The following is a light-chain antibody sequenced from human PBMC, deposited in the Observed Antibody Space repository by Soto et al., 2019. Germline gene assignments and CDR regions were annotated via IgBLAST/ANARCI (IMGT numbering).Light chain of an antibody. V-gene: IGKV1-39*01. CDR3: QQSYSTPT. CDR1: QSISSY. Sequence: DIQMTQSPSSLSASVGDRVTITFRASQSISSYLSWYQQKPGKAPKLLIYAASSLQSGVPSRFSGSESGTDFTLTISSLQPEDFATYYCQQSYSTPTFGQGTRLEIK. J-gene: IGKJ5*01. CDR2: AAS.